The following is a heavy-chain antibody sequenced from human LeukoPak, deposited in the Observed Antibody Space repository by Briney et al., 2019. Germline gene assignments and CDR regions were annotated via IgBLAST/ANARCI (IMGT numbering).Heavy chain of an antibody. D-gene: IGHD3-3*01. CDR1: GFTFSSYS. J-gene: IGHJ4*02. CDR3: AKGAMEFDY. CDR2: ITSSSSYT. V-gene: IGHV3-21*06. Sequence: GGSLRLSCAASGFTFSSYSMNWVRQAPGKGLEWVSSITSSSSYTYYADSVKGRFTISRDNAKNSLYLQMNSLRAEDTAVYYCAKGAMEFDYWGQGTLVTVSS.